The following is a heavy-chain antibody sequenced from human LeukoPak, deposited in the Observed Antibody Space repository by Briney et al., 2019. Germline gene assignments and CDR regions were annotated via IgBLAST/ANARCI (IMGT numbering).Heavy chain of an antibody. CDR3: ARVWFGELFSPIAFDI. V-gene: IGHV4-30-4*01. D-gene: IGHD3-10*01. CDR1: GGSISSGDYY. CDR2: IYYSGST. J-gene: IGHJ3*02. Sequence: SETLSLTCTVSGGSISSGDYYWSWIRQPPGKGLEWIGYIYYSGSTYYNPSLKSRVTISVDTSKNQFSLKLSSVTAADTAVYYCARVWFGELFSPIAFDIWGQGTMVTVSS.